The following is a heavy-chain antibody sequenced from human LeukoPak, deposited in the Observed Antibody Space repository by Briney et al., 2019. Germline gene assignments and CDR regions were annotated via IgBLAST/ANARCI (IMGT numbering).Heavy chain of an antibody. CDR1: GFTFSNYA. V-gene: IGHV3-23*01. Sequence: PGGSLRLSCAASGFTFSNYAMSWVRQAPGKGLEWVSAINSGAGYTYYADSVKGRFTISRDNSKNTLYLQMNSLRADDMAVYYCAKDFPGIAVAEEGFDYWGQGTLVTVSS. CDR2: INSGAGYT. CDR3: AKDFPGIAVAEEGFDY. D-gene: IGHD6-19*01. J-gene: IGHJ4*02.